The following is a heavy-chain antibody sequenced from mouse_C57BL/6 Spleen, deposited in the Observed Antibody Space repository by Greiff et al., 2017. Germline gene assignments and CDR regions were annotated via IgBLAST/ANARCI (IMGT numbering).Heavy chain of an antibody. CDR2: ISSGSSTI. CDR3: ARDDYGRFAY. V-gene: IGHV5-17*01. CDR1: GFTFSDYG. Sequence: EVHLVASGGGLVKPGGSLKLSCAASGFTFSDYGMHWVRQAPETGLEWVAYISSGSSTIYYADTVKGRFTISRDNAKNTLFLQMTSLRSEDTAMYYCARDDYGRFAYWGQGTLVTVSA. D-gene: IGHD2-4*01. J-gene: IGHJ3*01.